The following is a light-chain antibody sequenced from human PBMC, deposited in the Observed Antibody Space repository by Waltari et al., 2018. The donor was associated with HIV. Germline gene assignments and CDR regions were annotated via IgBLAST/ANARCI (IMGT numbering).Light chain of an antibody. J-gene: IGKJ4*01. CDR3: QQYNNWPPLT. CDR2: GAP. Sequence: EIVITHSPATLSVSPGERATIPCRASQSVSSNLAWYQQKPGQAPRLLIYGAPTKANGIPARFSGSGSGTEFTLTISSLQSEDFAVYYCQQYNNWPPLTFGGGTKVEIK. V-gene: IGKV3-15*01. CDR1: QSVSSN.